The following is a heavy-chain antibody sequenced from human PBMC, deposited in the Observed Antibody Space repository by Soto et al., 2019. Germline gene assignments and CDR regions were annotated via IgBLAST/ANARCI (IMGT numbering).Heavy chain of an antibody. CDR3: ARGLAAAGLFGFGP. J-gene: IGHJ5*02. CDR1: GGSISSEGSY. D-gene: IGHD6-13*01. CDR2: LFYSGST. V-gene: IGHV4-31*03. Sequence: PSETLSLTCTGSGGSISSEGSYWSWIRQHPGKGLEWIGCLFYSGSTYHNPSLKSRVTISVDTSKNQFSLKLSSVTAADTAVYYCARGLAAAGLFGFGPWGQGTLVTVSS.